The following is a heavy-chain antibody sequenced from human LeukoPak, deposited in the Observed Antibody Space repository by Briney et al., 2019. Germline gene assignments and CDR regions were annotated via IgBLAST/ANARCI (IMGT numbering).Heavy chain of an antibody. V-gene: IGHV1-69*01. CDR2: VIPIFVTA. Sequence: SLKVSCKASGGTFISYAISCVRRAPGQGLEWMGGVIPIFVTANSAQKFQGRVTITADESTSTASMELSSMRSEDTAVYYCARDGPTSGSSDYWGQGTLVTVSS. CDR3: ARDGPTSGSSDY. J-gene: IGHJ4*02. D-gene: IGHD1-26*01. CDR1: GGTFISYA.